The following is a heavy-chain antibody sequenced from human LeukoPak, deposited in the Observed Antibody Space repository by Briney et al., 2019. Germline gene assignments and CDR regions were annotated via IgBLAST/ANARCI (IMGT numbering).Heavy chain of an antibody. CDR2: ISWNSGSI. CDR3: AKDVEMATSGVFDY. Sequence: HPGGSLRLSCAASGFTFDDYAMHWVRQAPGKGPEWVSGISWNSGSIGYADSVKGRFTISRDNAKNSLYLQMNSLRAEDTALYYCAKDVEMATSGVFDYWGQGTLVTVSS. CDR1: GFTFDDYA. J-gene: IGHJ4*02. D-gene: IGHD5-24*01. V-gene: IGHV3-9*01.